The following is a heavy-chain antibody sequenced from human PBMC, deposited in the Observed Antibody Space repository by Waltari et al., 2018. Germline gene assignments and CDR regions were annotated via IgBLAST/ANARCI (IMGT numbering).Heavy chain of an antibody. V-gene: IGHV3-30*01. D-gene: IGHD6-19*01. CDR2: ISYDGSNK. Sequence: QVQLVESGGGVVQPGRYLRLSCAASGFTFSSYAMLWVLQAPGTGLEWVAVISYDGSNKYYADSVKGRFTISRDNSKNTLYLQRNSLRAEDTAVYYCARDVHIAVAGEGDCYFDYWGQGTLVTVSS. J-gene: IGHJ4*02. CDR3: ARDVHIAVAGEGDCYFDY. CDR1: GFTFSSYA.